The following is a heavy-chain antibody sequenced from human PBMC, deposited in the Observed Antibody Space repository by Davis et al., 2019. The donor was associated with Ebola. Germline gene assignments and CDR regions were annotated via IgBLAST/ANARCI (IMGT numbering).Heavy chain of an antibody. Sequence: SVKVSCKASGGTFSNYAINWVRQAPGQGLEWMGWIIPIFGTTNYAQNFQGRVILTADKSTGTAYMELSSLKSEDTAVYYCAAEASPGSDAFDIWGQGTMVAVSS. J-gene: IGHJ3*02. CDR2: IIPIFGTT. V-gene: IGHV1-69*06. CDR1: GGTFSNYA. CDR3: AAEASPGSDAFDI.